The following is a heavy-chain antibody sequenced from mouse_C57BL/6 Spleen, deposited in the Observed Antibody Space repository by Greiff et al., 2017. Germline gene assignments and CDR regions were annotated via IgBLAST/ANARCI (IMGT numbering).Heavy chain of an antibody. Sequence: EVQLVESVAELVRPGASVKLSCTASGFNINNTYMHWVKQRPEQGLEWIGRIDPANGNTKYAPKFQGKATITADTSSNTAYLQLSSLTSEDTAFYYCARDDYDVVYFDYWGQGTTRTVSS. V-gene: IGHV14-3*01. CDR1: GFNINNTY. D-gene: IGHD2-4*01. J-gene: IGHJ2*01. CDR3: ARDDYDVVYFDY. CDR2: IDPANGNT.